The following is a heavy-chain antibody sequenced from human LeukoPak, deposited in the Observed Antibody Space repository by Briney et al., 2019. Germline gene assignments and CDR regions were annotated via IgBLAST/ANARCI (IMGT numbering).Heavy chain of an antibody. CDR3: ASRDSGDYSYFDY. CDR1: GFSVSRKY. CDR2: IYSGGSS. J-gene: IGHJ4*02. V-gene: IGHV3-53*01. Sequence: GGSLRLSCAASGFSVSRKYTAWVRQAPGKGLEWVSLIYSGGSSYYADSVKGRFTISRDTSRNTLYLQMNNLRAEDTAVFYCASRDSGDYSYFDYWGQGALVTVSS. D-gene: IGHD4-17*01.